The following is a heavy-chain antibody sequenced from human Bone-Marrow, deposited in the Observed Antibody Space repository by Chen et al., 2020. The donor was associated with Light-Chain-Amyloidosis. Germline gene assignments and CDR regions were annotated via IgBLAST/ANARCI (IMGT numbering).Heavy chain of an antibody. CDR2: FSGNGDNR. J-gene: IGHJ5*01. Sequence: EVQLVESGGGLVQPGGALRLSCSASGLLFRSHPMSWVRQAPGKGLEWVACFSGNGDNRYYADSVKGRFTISRDNSRNEVFLQMNSLRADDTAVYFCAKDGNYAAYGWFDSWGQGTLVTVSS. V-gene: IGHV3-23*04. D-gene: IGHD3-10*01. CDR1: GLLFRSHP. CDR3: AKDGNYAAYGWFDS.